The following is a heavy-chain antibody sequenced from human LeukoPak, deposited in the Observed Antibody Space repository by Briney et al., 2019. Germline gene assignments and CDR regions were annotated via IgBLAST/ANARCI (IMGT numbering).Heavy chain of an antibody. Sequence: VSGPTHVNLTQTLTLTCPFSGISLSNSGVGVGWIRQPPGKALEWLALIYWDDDKRNSPTLKSRLTITKDTSQYLLVLTMTDMDPVDTATYYCAEWSARWLSDGYYFDYWGQGTLVTVSS. D-gene: IGHD3-22*01. J-gene: IGHJ4*02. CDR2: IYWDDDK. CDR3: AEWSARWLSDGYYFDY. V-gene: IGHV2-5*02. CDR1: GISLSNSGVG.